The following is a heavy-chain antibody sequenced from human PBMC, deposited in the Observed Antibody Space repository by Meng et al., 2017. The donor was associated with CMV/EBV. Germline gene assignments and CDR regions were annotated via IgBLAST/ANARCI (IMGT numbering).Heavy chain of an antibody. D-gene: IGHD2-2*01. CDR1: GGTFSSYT. CDR3: ARDPRYCSSTSCSDFQH. Sequence: SVKVSCKASGGTFSSYTISWVRQAPGQGLEWMGRIIPILGIANYAQKFQGRVTITADKSTSTAYMELSSLRSEDTTVYYCARDPRYCSSTSCSDFQHWGQGTLVTVSS. CDR2: IIPILGIA. V-gene: IGHV1-69*04. J-gene: IGHJ1*01.